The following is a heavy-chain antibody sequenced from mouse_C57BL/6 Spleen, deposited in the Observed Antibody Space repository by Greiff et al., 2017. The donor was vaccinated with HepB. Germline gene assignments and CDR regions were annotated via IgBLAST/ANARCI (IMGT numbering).Heavy chain of an antibody. D-gene: IGHD2-4*01. CDR1: GYSFTGYY. Sequence: EVQLQQSGPELVKPGASVKISCKASGYSFTGYYMNWVKQSPEKSLEWIGEINPSTGGTTYNQKFKAKATLTVDKSSSTAYMQLKSLTSEDSAVYYCARGIYYDYDDWYFDVWGTGTTVTVSS. CDR2: INPSTGGT. J-gene: IGHJ1*03. CDR3: ARGIYYDYDDWYFDV. V-gene: IGHV1-42*01.